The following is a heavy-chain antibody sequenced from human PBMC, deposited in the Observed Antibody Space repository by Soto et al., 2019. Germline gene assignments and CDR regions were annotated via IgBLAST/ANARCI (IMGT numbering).Heavy chain of an antibody. Sequence: SVKVSCKASGGTFSRYAISWVRQAPGQGLEWMGGIIPIFGTANYAQKFQGRVTITADESTSTAYMELSSLRSEDTAVYYCARDYCSGGSCYSSGSWFDPWGQGTLVTVSS. J-gene: IGHJ5*02. V-gene: IGHV1-69*13. D-gene: IGHD2-15*01. CDR2: IIPIFGTA. CDR3: ARDYCSGGSCYSSGSWFDP. CDR1: GGTFSRYA.